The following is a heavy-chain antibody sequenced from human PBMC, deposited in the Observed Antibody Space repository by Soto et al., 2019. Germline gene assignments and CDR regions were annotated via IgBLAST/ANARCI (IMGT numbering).Heavy chain of an antibody. CDR2: IIPIFGTA. V-gene: IGHV1-69*13. CDR3: ARDDTIFGVVIIAALVN. D-gene: IGHD3-3*01. CDR1: GGTFSSYA. Sequence: SVKVSCKASGGTFSSYAISWVRQAPGQGLEWMGGIIPIFGTANYAQKFQGRVTITADESTSTAYMELSSLRSEDTAVYYCARDDTIFGVVIIAALVNWGQGTLVTVSS. J-gene: IGHJ4*02.